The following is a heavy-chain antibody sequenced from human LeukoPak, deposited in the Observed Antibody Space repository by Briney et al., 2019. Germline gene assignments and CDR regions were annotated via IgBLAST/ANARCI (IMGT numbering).Heavy chain of an antibody. Sequence: SETLSLTCTVSGDSINSLDLWSWVRQPPGKGLEWIGEMYLSGTTHSNPSVKSRVTISIDKSKNQFFLNLSSVTAADTAVYYCAGLVGRYSSGLYYYYLDYWGQGTLVTVSS. V-gene: IGHV4-4*02. J-gene: IGHJ4*02. D-gene: IGHD3-22*01. CDR1: GDSINSLDL. CDR2: MYLSGTT. CDR3: AGLVGRYSSGLYYYYLDY.